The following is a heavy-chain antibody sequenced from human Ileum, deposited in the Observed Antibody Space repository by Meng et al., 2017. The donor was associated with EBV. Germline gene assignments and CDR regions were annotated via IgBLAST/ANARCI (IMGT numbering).Heavy chain of an antibody. D-gene: IGHD3-3*01. CDR1: GGSISSYY. V-gene: IGHV4-59*01. J-gene: IGHJ5*02. CDR2: IYYSGST. Sequence: QVQLQESGPGLVKPSETLPLTCTVSGGSISSYYWSLIRQPPGKRLEWIGYIYYSGSTNYNPSLKSRVTISIDTSKNQFSLKLSSVTAADTAVYYCARAGYYDFWSGHENWFDPWGQGTLVTVSS. CDR3: ARAGYYDFWSGHENWFDP.